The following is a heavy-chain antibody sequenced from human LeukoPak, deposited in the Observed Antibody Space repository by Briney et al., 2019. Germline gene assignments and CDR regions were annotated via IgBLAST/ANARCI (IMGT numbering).Heavy chain of an antibody. CDR2: IGSFGTTI. CDR3: AKVATEAYYFDY. D-gene: IGHD5-12*01. J-gene: IGHJ4*02. V-gene: IGHV3-48*03. Sequence: GGSLRLSCAASGFTFSSYEMIWVRQAPGKGLEWVSYIGSFGTTISYADSVEGRFTISRDNAKSSLYLQMSSLRAEDTAVYYCAKVATEAYYFDYWGQGTLVTVSS. CDR1: GFTFSSYE.